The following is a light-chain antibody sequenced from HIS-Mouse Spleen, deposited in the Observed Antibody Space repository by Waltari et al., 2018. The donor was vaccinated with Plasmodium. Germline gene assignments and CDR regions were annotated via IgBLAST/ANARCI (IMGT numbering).Light chain of an antibody. CDR2: AAS. CDR3: LQDYNYPYT. J-gene: IGKJ2*01. V-gene: IGKV1-6*01. Sequence: NKMTKSTYPLSASVGERVTITCRARQGIRNDLGWYQQKPGKTPKLLISAASSLQSGVPSRFSGSGSGTDFTLTISSLQPEDFATYYCLQDYNYPYTFGQGTKLEIK. CDR1: QGIRND.